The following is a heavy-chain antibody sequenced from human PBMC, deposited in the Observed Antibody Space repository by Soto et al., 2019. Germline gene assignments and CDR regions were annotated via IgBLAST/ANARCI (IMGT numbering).Heavy chain of an antibody. J-gene: IGHJ6*02. CDR1: GFTFSSYG. D-gene: IGHD6-13*01. Sequence: QVQLVESGGGVVQPGRSLRLSCAASGFTFSSYGMHWVRQAPGKGLEWVAVISYDGSNKYYADSVKGRFTISRDNSKNPLYLQMNSLRAEDTAVYYCAKVYSSSLNYYGMDVWGQGTTVTVSS. CDR2: ISYDGSNK. CDR3: AKVYSSSLNYYGMDV. V-gene: IGHV3-30*18.